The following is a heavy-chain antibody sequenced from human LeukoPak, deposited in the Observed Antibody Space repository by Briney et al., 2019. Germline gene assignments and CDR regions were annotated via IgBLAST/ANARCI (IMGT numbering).Heavy chain of an antibody. CDR3: ARDANYGDSGLDY. D-gene: IGHD4-17*01. J-gene: IGHJ4*02. V-gene: IGHV3-30*02. CDR1: GFSFSNHG. CDR2: IRYDGSKT. Sequence: GGSLRLSCTTSGFSFSNHGMHWVRQAPGKGLEWVAFIRYDGSKTNHADSVRGRFAISRDNSKNTLYLEMSSLRAEDTALYYCARDANYGDSGLDYWGQGTLVTVSS.